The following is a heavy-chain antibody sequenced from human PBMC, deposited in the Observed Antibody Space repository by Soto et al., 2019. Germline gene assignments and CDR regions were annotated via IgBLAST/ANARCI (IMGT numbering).Heavy chain of an antibody. Sequence: GGSLRLSCAASEFTFSSYWMSWVRQAPGKGLEWVAKIKYDGSEKYYVDSVKGRFTISRDNSKNSLYRQMDSMRAEDTAVYYCERMDTTLVHYGMDVWGQGTTVTVSS. D-gene: IGHD5-18*01. CDR2: IKYDGSEK. CDR3: ERMDTTLVHYGMDV. J-gene: IGHJ6*02. CDR1: EFTFSSYW. V-gene: IGHV3-7*01.